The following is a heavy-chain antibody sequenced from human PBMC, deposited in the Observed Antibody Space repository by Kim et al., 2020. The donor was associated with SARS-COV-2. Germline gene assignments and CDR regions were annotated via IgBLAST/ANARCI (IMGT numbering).Heavy chain of an antibody. CDR2: K. J-gene: IGHJ4*02. V-gene: IGHV3-30*01. D-gene: IGHD4-17*01. Sequence: KVDADSVEGRFTISKDNSKNTVYLQMNSLRADDTSVYYCARDPEYGDYPIYWGQGTLVTVSS. CDR3: ARDPEYGDYPIY.